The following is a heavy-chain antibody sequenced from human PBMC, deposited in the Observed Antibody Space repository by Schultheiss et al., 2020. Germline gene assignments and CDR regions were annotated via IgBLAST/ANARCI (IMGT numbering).Heavy chain of an antibody. CDR2: ISYDGRNK. V-gene: IGHV3-30*18. J-gene: IGHJ4*02. D-gene: IGHD3-16*02. CDR3: GKTRFALRLGELSLCDY. Sequence: GGSLRLSCAASGYTFTSYAMHWVRQAPGQGLEWVAVISYDGRNKYYADSVKGRFTISRDSSKNTLHLQMNSLRAEDTAVYYCGKTRFALRLGELSLCDYWGQGTLVTVSS. CDR1: GYTFTSYA.